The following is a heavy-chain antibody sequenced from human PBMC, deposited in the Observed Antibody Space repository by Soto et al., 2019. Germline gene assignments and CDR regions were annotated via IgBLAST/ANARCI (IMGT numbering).Heavy chain of an antibody. CDR1: GFTFDDYA. J-gene: IGHJ6*02. V-gene: IGHV3-9*01. Sequence: EVQLVETGGGLVQPGRSLRLSCAASGFTFDDYAMHWVRQAPGKGLEWVSGISWNSGSIGYADSVKGRFTISRDNAKNSLYLHMNSLRAEDTALYYCAKDLGQLDPLYYYYGMDVWGQGTTVTVSS. CDR2: ISWNSGSI. D-gene: IGHD6-6*01. CDR3: AKDLGQLDPLYYYYGMDV.